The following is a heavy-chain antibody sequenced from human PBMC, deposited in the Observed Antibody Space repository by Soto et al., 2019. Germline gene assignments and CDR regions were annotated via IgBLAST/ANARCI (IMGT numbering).Heavy chain of an antibody. CDR2: IRGSGDST. D-gene: IGHD3-3*01. CDR3: AKDLSFDFWSGYYTTLHYYYGMDV. V-gene: IGHV3-23*01. J-gene: IGHJ6*02. CDR1: GFTFSSYA. Sequence: AGGSLRLSCAASGFTFSSYAMSWVRQAPGKXLEWVSAIRGSGDSTYYADSVKGRFTISRDNSKNTLSLQMNSLRAEDTAVYYCAKDLSFDFWSGYYTTLHYYYGMDVWGQGTTVTVSS.